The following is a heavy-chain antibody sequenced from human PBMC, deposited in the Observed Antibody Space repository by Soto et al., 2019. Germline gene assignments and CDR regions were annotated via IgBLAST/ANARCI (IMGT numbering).Heavy chain of an antibody. CDR2: ISSSGAST. Sequence: EVQLLESGGGLVQPGGFLRLSCAASEVTFSNYAMSWVRQAPGKGLEWVSGISSSGASTYYADSVKGRFTISRDNSKNTLYLQLDSLRSEDMAVFYCAGGSRWTGVDYWGQGTLVTVSS. CDR1: EVTFSNYA. D-gene: IGHD6-13*01. J-gene: IGHJ4*02. CDR3: AGGSRWTGVDY. V-gene: IGHV3-23*01.